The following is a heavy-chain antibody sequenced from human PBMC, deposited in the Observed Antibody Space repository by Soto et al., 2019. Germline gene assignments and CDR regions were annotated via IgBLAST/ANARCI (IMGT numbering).Heavy chain of an antibody. CDR1: GYTFTSYD. D-gene: IGHD3-10*01. J-gene: IGHJ5*02. CDR2: MNPNSGNT. Sequence: QVQLVQSGAEVKKPGASVKVSCKASGYTFTSYDINWVRQATGQGLEWMGWMNPNSGNTGYAQKFQGRVTMTRHTSISTAYMELSSLRSEDTAVYYCARNRNYYCSGSYRNWFDPWGQGTLVTVSS. CDR3: ARNRNYYCSGSYRNWFDP. V-gene: IGHV1-8*01.